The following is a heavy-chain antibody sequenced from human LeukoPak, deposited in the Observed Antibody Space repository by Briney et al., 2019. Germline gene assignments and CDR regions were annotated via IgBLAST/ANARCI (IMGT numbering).Heavy chain of an antibody. CDR1: GFTFSSYG. D-gene: IGHD6-19*01. CDR3: AKDGVEQWLAYYFDY. J-gene: IGHJ4*02. CDR2: ISYDGNNK. V-gene: IGHV3-30*18. Sequence: GRSLRLSCAASGFTFSSYGMHWVRQAPGKGLEWVAAISYDGNNKYYADSVKGRLTISRDNSKNTLYVQMNSLKAEDTAVYYCAKDGVEQWLAYYFDYWGQGTLVTVSS.